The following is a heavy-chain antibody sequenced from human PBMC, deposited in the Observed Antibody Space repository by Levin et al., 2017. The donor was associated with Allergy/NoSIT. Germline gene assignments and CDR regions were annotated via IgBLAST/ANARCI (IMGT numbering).Heavy chain of an antibody. CDR3: ARPGPGAATWVGY. J-gene: IGHJ4*02. CDR2: IYPGDSDT. D-gene: IGHD2-15*01. CDR1: GYSFTSYW. V-gene: IGHV5-51*01. Sequence: PGGSLRLSCKGSGYSFTSYWIGWVRQMPGKGLEWMGIIYPGDSDTRYSPSFQGQVTISADKSISTAYLQWSSLKASDTAMYYCARPGPGAATWVGYWGQGTLVTVSS.